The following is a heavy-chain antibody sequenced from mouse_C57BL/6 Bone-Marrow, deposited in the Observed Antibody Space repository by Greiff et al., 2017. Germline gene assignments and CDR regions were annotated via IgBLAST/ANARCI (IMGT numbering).Heavy chain of an antibody. D-gene: IGHD2-4*01. CDR1: GYSFTDYN. Sequence: EVQLQQSGPELVKPGASVKISCTASGYSFTDYNMNWVKQSNGKSLEWIGVINPNYGTTSYNQKFKGKATLTVDKSSSTAYMQLNSLTSEDTAVYYCARGYDYGYAMDYWGQGTSVTVSA. CDR3: ARGYDYGYAMDY. V-gene: IGHV1-39*01. CDR2: INPNYGTT. J-gene: IGHJ4*01.